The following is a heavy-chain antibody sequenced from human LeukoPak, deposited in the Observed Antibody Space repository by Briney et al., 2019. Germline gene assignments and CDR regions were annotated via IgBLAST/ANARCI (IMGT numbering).Heavy chain of an antibody. Sequence: GGSLRLSCAASGFTFSHAWMSWVRQAPGKGLEWVSRIKSKSDGGTTDYAAPVKGRFTISRDDSKNTLYLQMNSLKTEDTGVYYCSSGGYSGYDFDNWGQGTLVTVSS. D-gene: IGHD5-12*01. CDR2: IKSKSDGGTT. J-gene: IGHJ5*02. CDR3: SSGGYSGYDFDN. CDR1: GFTFSHAW. V-gene: IGHV3-15*01.